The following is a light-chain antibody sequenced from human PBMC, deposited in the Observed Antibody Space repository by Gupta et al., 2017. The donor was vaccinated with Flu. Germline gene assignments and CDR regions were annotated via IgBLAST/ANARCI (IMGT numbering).Light chain of an antibody. Sequence: DIQMTQSLSTLSVSVGDRVTVTCRASQNISIWLAWFQQKPGKAPKLLMYKVSNLQKGVPSRFSGGGSGTEFTLTISSLQPEDFATYYCQQDNQYPLTFGGGTTVESK. CDR3: QQDNQYPLT. V-gene: IGKV1-5*03. CDR2: KVS. J-gene: IGKJ4*01. CDR1: QNISIW.